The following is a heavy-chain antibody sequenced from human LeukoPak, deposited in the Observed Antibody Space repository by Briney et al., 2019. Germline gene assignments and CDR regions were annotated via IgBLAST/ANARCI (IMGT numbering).Heavy chain of an antibody. D-gene: IGHD3-16*02. CDR1: GSSVNSDQY. J-gene: IGHJ3*02. CDR2: VHQTGSP. Sequence: SSATLSLTCDVSGSSVNSDQYWGWMRHSPGAGLEWIGSVHQTGSPYYNPSLGSRVSLSIDSTKNSFSLRLTSVTAADPAVYYCAMLRLGELSLLANAYDIWGQGTMVIVSS. CDR3: AMLRLGELSLLANAYDI. V-gene: IGHV4-38-2*01.